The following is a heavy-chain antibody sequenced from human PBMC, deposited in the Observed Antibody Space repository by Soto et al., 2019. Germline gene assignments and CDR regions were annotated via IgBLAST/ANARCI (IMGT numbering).Heavy chain of an antibody. Sequence: ASVKVSCKASGYTFTSYAMHWVRQAPGQRLEWMGWINAGNGNTKYSQKFQGRVTITRDTSASTAYMELSSLRSEDTAVYYCAREDLRFSEWLSTPDWYFDLWGRGTLVTVSS. V-gene: IGHV1-3*01. CDR1: GYTFTSYA. D-gene: IGHD3-3*01. CDR3: AREDLRFSEWLSTPDWYFDL. CDR2: INAGNGNT. J-gene: IGHJ2*01.